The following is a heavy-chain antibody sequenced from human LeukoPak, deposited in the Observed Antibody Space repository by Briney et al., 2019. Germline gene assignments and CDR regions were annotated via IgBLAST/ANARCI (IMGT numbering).Heavy chain of an antibody. CDR3: AGDYDSSHFFDY. D-gene: IGHD3-22*01. J-gene: IGHJ4*02. CDR2: ISSDSKTI. V-gene: IGHV3-48*02. CDR1: GFTFSNYI. Sequence: GGSLRLSCAASGFTFSNYIVNWVRQAPGKGLEWVSYISSDSKTIYYADSVKGRFIISRDNAKNSLYLQMNSLRDDDTAVYDCAGDYDSSHFFDYWGQGTLVTVSS.